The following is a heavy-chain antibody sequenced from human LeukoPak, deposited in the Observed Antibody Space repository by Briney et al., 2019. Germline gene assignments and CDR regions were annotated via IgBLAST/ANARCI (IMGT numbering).Heavy chain of an antibody. J-gene: IGHJ5*02. CDR3: ARKRDHYYGSVGWFDP. Sequence: ASVKVSCKASGGTFSSYAISWVRQAPGQGLEWMGGIIPIFGTANYAQKFQGRVTITADESTSTAYMELSSLRSEDTAVYYCARKRDHYYGSVGWFDPWGQGTLVTVSS. CDR2: IIPIFGTA. D-gene: IGHD3-10*01. CDR1: GGTFSSYA. V-gene: IGHV1-69*01.